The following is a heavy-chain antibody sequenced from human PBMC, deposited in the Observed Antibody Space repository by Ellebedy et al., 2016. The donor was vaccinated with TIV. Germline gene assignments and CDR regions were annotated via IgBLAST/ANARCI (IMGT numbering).Heavy chain of an antibody. J-gene: IGHJ3*02. Sequence: GGSLRLSXAASGFTFSSYSMNWVRQAPGKGLEWVSSISSSSSYIYYADSVKGRFTISRDNAKNSLYLQMNSLRAEDTAVYYCAIKKWELLTLLDAFDIWGQGTMVTVSS. CDR3: AIKKWELLTLLDAFDI. D-gene: IGHD1-26*01. CDR2: ISSSSSYI. CDR1: GFTFSSYS. V-gene: IGHV3-21*01.